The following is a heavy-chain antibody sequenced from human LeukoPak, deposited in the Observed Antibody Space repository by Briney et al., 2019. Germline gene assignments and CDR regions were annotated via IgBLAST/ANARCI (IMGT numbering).Heavy chain of an antibody. CDR1: GFTFSSYA. V-gene: IGHV3-30-3*01. Sequence: GGSLRLSCAASGFTFSSYAMHWVRQAPGKGLEWVAVISYDGSNKYYADSVKGRFTIPRDNSKNTLYLQMNSLRAEDTAVYYCARERINYFDYWGQGTLVTVSS. CDR2: ISYDGSNK. J-gene: IGHJ4*02. CDR3: ARERINYFDY. D-gene: IGHD3-16*01.